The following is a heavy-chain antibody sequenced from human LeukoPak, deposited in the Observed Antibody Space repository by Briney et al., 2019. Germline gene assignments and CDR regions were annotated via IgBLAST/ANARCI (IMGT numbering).Heavy chain of an antibody. CDR2: INHSGST. CDR3: ARVNIVVVTAIGRGRYFDY. V-gene: IGHV4-34*01. D-gene: IGHD2-21*02. CDR1: GGSFSGYY. Sequence: SETLSLTCAVYGGSFSGYYWSWIRQPPGKGLEWIGEINHSGSTNYNPSLKSRVTISVDTSKNQFSLKLSSVTAADTAVYYCARVNIVVVTAIGRGRYFDYWGQGTPVTVSS. J-gene: IGHJ4*02.